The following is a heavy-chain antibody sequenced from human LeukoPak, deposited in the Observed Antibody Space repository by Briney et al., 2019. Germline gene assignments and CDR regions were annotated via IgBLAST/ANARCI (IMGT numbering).Heavy chain of an antibody. CDR3: ARKTHVDTAMVPLLD. CDR1: GYSFSGSG. D-gene: IGHD5-18*01. V-gene: IGHV1-18*01. J-gene: IGHJ4*02. Sequence: GASVKVSCKASGYSFSGSGISWVRQAPGQGLEWMGWISAYNSDTNYAQEFHGRVTMTRNTSISTAYMELSSLRSEDTAVYYCARKTHVDTAMVPLLDWGQGTLVTVSS. CDR2: ISAYNSDT.